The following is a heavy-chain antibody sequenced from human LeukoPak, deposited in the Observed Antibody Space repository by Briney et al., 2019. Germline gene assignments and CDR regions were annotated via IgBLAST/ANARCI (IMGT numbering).Heavy chain of an antibody. V-gene: IGHV4-39*01. D-gene: IGHD3-3*01. CDR3: ARQVGLRFLEWLYYFDY. CDR1: GGSISSSSYY. J-gene: IGHJ4*02. Sequence: SETLSLTCTVSGGSISSSSYYWGWIRQPPGKGLEWIGSIYYSGSTYYNPSLKSRVTISVDTSKNQFSLKLSSVTAADTAVYYCARQVGLRFLEWLYYFDYWGQGTLVTVSS. CDR2: IYYSGST.